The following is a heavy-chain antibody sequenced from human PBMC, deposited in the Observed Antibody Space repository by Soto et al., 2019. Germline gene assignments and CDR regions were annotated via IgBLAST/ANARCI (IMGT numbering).Heavy chain of an antibody. CDR1: GGSISSSSYY. CDR2: IYYSGST. Sequence: SETLSLTCTVSGGSISSSSYYWGWIRQPPGKGLEWIGSIYYSGSTYYNPSLKSRVTISVDTSKNQFSLKLSSVTAADTAVYYCAADFWSGARNWFDPWGQGTLVTVSS. CDR3: AADFWSGARNWFDP. V-gene: IGHV4-39*01. D-gene: IGHD3-3*01. J-gene: IGHJ5*02.